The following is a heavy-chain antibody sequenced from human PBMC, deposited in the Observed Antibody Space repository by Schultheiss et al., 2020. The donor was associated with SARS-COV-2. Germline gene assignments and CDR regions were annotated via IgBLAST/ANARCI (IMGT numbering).Heavy chain of an antibody. V-gene: IGHV4-59*06. J-gene: IGHJ4*02. CDR1: GGSISSYY. Sequence: SETLSLTCTVSGGSISSYYWSWIRQHPGKGLEWIGYIYYSGSTYYNPSLESRVTISLDTSKNQFSLRLTSVTAADTAVYYCVRNLHGGNWDHFHYWGQGTLVTVSS. CDR2: IYYSGST. D-gene: IGHD4-23*01. CDR3: VRNLHGGNWDHFHY.